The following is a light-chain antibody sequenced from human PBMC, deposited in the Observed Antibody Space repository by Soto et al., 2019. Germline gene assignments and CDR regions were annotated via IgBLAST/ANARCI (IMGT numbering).Light chain of an antibody. J-gene: IGKJ2*01. CDR1: QSISSW. Sequence: DIQMTQSPSTLSASVGDRVTITCRASQSISSWLAWYQQKPGKAPKLLIYDASSLESGVPSRFSGSGSGTEFTRTISSLQPDDFATYSCQQYNSYSPYTFGQGTKLEIK. V-gene: IGKV1-5*01. CDR3: QQYNSYSPYT. CDR2: DAS.